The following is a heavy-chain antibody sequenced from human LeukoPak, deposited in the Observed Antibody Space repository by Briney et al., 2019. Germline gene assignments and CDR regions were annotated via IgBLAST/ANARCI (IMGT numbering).Heavy chain of an antibody. CDR2: IIPIFGTA. Sequence: SVKVSCKASGGTFSSYAISWVRQAPGQGLEWMGGIIPIFGTANYAQKFQGRVTITADESTSTAYMELSSLRSEDTAVYYCARAVSGYDLTYNWFDPWGQGTLVIVSS. CDR3: ARAVSGYDLTYNWFDP. J-gene: IGHJ5*02. V-gene: IGHV1-69*13. CDR1: GGTFSSYA. D-gene: IGHD5-12*01.